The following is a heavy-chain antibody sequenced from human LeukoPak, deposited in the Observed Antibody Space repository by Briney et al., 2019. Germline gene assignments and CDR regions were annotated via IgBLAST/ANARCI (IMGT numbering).Heavy chain of an antibody. V-gene: IGHV3-23*01. CDR2: ISGSGGST. J-gene: IGHJ6*04. CDR3: ASEVGYCSSTSCYGMYYYYYGMDV. D-gene: IGHD2-2*01. CDR1: GFTFSSYA. Sequence: PGETLCLSCAASGFTFSSYAMSWVRPAPGKGLEWVSAISGSGGSTYYADSVKGRFTISRDNSKNTLYLQMNSLRAEDTAVYYCASEVGYCSSTSCYGMYYYYYGMDVWGKGTTVTVSS.